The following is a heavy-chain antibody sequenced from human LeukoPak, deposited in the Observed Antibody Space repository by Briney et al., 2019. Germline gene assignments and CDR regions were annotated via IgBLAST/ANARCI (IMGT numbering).Heavy chain of an antibody. D-gene: IGHD3-10*01. CDR3: ARWGGTMVRGNSAFDI. V-gene: IGHV4-4*07. CDR2: IYTSGST. CDR1: GGSISSYY. Sequence: SETLSLTCTVSGGSISSYYWSWIRQPAGKGLEWIGRIYTSGSTNYNPSLKSRVTMSVDTSKNQFSLKLSSVTAADTAVYYCARWGGTMVRGNSAFDIWGQGTMVTVSS. J-gene: IGHJ3*02.